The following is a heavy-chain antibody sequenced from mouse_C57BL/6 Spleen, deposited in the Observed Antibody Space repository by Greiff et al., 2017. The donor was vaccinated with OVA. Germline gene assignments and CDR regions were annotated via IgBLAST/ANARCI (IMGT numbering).Heavy chain of an antibody. J-gene: IGHJ1*03. V-gene: IGHV1-61*01. Sequence: QVQLQHPGAELVRPGSSVKLSCKASGYTFTSYWMDWVKQRPGQGLEWIGNIYPSDSETHYNQKFKDKATLTVDKSSSTAYMQLSSLTSEDSAVYYCARSLHWYFDVWGTGTTVTVSS. CDR2: IYPSDSET. CDR1: GYTFTSYW. CDR3: ARSLHWYFDV.